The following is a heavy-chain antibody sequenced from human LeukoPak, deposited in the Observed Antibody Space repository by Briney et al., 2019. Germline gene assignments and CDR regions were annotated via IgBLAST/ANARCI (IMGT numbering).Heavy chain of an antibody. Sequence: GGSLRLSCAASGFTFSSYAMSWVRQAPGKGLEWVSVIYSGGSTYYADSVKGRFTISRDNSKNTLYLQMNSLRAEDTAVYYCARDKDLGDYDYWGQGTLVTVSS. V-gene: IGHV3-66*01. CDR1: GFTFSSYA. D-gene: IGHD4-17*01. CDR3: ARDKDLGDYDY. J-gene: IGHJ4*02. CDR2: IYSGGST.